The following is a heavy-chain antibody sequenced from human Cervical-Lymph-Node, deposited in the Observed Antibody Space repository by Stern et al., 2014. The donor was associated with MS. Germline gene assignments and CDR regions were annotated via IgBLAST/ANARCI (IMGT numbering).Heavy chain of an antibody. Sequence: MQLVQSGGGLVQPGRSLTLSCVASGFNFDDYAMNWVRQTPGKGLEGVSGISWSSNNIAYADSVKGRFTISRDNAKNSLYLQMNSLRAEDTALYYCAKDLSDSDNYYGMDVWGQGTTVTVSS. CDR3: AKDLSDSDNYYGMDV. J-gene: IGHJ6*02. CDR2: ISWSSNNI. D-gene: IGHD2-21*02. CDR1: GFNFDDYA. V-gene: IGHV3-9*01.